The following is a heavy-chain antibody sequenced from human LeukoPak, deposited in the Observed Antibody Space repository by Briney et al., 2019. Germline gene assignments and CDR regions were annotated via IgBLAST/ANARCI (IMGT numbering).Heavy chain of an antibody. V-gene: IGHV3-33*01. CDR2: IWYDGSNK. D-gene: IGHD6-6*01. CDR3: ARGKYSSSSYYFDY. J-gene: IGHJ4*02. CDR1: RFTFSSYG. Sequence: GGSLRLSCAPSRFTFSSYGMQWVREAPGTGLEWVAGIWYDGSNKYYADSVKGRFTISRDNSKNTLYLQMNSLRAEDTAVYYCARGKYSSSSYYFDYWGQGTLVTVSS.